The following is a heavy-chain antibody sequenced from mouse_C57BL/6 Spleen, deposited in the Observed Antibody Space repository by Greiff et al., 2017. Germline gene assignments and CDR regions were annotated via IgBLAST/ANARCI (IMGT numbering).Heavy chain of an antibody. CDR2: ISDGGSYT. V-gene: IGHV5-4*01. CDR3: ARDREALPLMDY. Sequence: EVQRVESGGGLVKPGGSLKLSCAASGFTFSSYAMSWVRQTPEKRLEWVATISDGGSYTYYPDNVKGRFTISRDNAKNNLYLQMSHLKSEDTAMYYCARDREALPLMDYWGQGTSVTVSS. J-gene: IGHJ4*01. D-gene: IGHD3-2*02. CDR1: GFTFSSYA.